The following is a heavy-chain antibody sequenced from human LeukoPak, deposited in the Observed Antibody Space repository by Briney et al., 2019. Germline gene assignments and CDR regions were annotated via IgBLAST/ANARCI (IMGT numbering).Heavy chain of an antibody. CDR2: ISDGGGST. CDR3: AKDLLVGYCSRTSCSGDY. J-gene: IGHJ4*02. V-gene: IGHV3-23*01. D-gene: IGHD2-2*03. Sequence: GGSLRLSCAASGFTFSSHAMSWVRQAPGKGLEWVSLISDGGGSTYYADSVKGRFTVSRDNSKSTVYLQMNSLRAEDTAVYYCAKDLLVGYCSRTSCSGDYWGQGTLVTVSS. CDR1: GFTFSSHA.